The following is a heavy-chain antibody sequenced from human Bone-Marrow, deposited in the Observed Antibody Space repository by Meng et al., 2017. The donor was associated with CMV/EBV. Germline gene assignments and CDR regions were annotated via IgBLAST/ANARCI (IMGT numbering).Heavy chain of an antibody. CDR3: ARGPSGSFGGVDY. V-gene: IGHV3-53*01. CDR2: ISSGGFT. CDR1: GFIVSGYY. D-gene: IGHD1-26*01. J-gene: IGHJ4*02. Sequence: LSLTCAASGFIVSGYYMSWVRQAPGKGLEFVAVISSGGFTYYADSVKGRFTISRDNSKNTLYLQMNSLRAEETALYYCARGPSGSFGGVDYWGPGTLVTVSS.